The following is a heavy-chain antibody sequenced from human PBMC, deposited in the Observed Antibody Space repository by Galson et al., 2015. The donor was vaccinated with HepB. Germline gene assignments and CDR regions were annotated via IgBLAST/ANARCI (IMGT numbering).Heavy chain of an antibody. CDR3: ATKGTGDYGDYVDFGYFDY. D-gene: IGHD4-17*01. CDR1: GFTFSSYA. J-gene: IGHJ4*02. CDR2: ISYDGSNK. V-gene: IGHV3-30*04. Sequence: SLRLSCAASGFTFSSYAMHWVRQAPGKGPEWVAVISYDGSNKYYADSVKGRFTISRDNSKNTLYLQMNSLRAEDTAVYYCATKGTGDYGDYVDFGYFDYWGQGTLVTVSS.